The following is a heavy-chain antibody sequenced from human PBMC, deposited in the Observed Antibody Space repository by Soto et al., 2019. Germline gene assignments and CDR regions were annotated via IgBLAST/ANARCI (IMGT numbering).Heavy chain of an antibody. V-gene: IGHV3-7*01. Sequence: GGSLRLSCAASGFTFSSYWMSWVRQAPGKGLEWVANINQDGSEKQYVDSVKGRFTISRDNARNSLYLQMNSLRAEDTAVYYCAREGSEQWELLRPFDYWGQGTLVTVSS. CDR2: INQDGSEK. J-gene: IGHJ4*02. CDR3: AREGSEQWELLRPFDY. CDR1: GFTFSSYW. D-gene: IGHD1-26*01.